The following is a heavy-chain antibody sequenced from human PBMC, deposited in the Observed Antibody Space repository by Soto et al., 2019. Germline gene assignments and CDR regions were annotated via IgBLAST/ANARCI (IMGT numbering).Heavy chain of an antibody. CDR3: ARLHCHRTTGATLDS. CDR2: IYYSATS. V-gene: IGHV4-39*01. D-gene: IGHD2-2*01. CDR1: GGSINDDTYY. J-gene: IGHJ5*01. Sequence: QLQLQESGPGLVKPSETLSLTCTVSGGSINDDTYYWGWIRQPPGKGLEWIGSIYYSATSSYNPSLEPRVNMSLDTSTTQLSLRLRSLTAADTGVYYCARLHCHRTTGATLDSSGQGKRVIVSS.